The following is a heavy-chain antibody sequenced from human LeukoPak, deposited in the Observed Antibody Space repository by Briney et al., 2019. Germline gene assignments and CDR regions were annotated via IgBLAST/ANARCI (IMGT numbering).Heavy chain of an antibody. V-gene: IGHV3-7*04. Sequence: GGSLRLSGTASGFTFSSYLMNWVRQAPGKGLEWVANIKQDGSEKYYVDSVKGRFTISRDNAKKSLYLQMNSLRAEDTAVYYCARETEMANLDYWGQGTLVTVSS. J-gene: IGHJ4*02. D-gene: IGHD5-24*01. CDR3: ARETEMANLDY. CDR2: IKQDGSEK. CDR1: GFTFSSYL.